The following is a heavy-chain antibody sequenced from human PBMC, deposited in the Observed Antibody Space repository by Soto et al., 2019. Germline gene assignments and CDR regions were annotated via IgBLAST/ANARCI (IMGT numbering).Heavy chain of an antibody. Sequence: GGSLRLSCAASGFTFSSYSMNWVRQAPGKGLEWVSSISSSSSYIYYADSVKGRFTISRDNAKNSLYLQMNSLRAEDTAVYYCARDCSSTSCQFDYWGQGTLVTVSS. V-gene: IGHV3-21*01. CDR1: GFTFSSYS. CDR3: ARDCSSTSCQFDY. CDR2: ISSSSSYI. J-gene: IGHJ4*02. D-gene: IGHD2-2*01.